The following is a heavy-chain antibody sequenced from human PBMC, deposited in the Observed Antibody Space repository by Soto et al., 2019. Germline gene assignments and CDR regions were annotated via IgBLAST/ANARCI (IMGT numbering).Heavy chain of an antibody. J-gene: IGHJ6*02. CDR1: GFSLSNGRMG. D-gene: IGHD4-17*01. Sequence: QVTLKESGPVLVKPTETLTLTCTISGFSLSNGRMGVSWIRQPPGRALEWLAHFFSDAERSYSTSMQSRLTMSQDTSGTQVVLTMNNMDPQDTGTYFCARMNADSGSHCYAMDVWGQGTPVTVSS. CDR2: FFSDAER. CDR3: ARMNADSGSHCYAMDV. V-gene: IGHV2-26*03.